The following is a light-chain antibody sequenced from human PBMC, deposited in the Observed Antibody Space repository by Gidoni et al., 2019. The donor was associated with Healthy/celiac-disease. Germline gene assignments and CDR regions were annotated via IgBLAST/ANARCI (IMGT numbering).Light chain of an antibody. J-gene: IGKJ3*01. CDR3: QQYDNLRVVT. CDR2: DAS. Sequence: DTQMTQSPSSLSASVGDRVTITCEASQDISNYLNWYQQKPGKAPKLLIYDASNLEACVPSRFSGSGSGTDFTFTISSLQPEDIATYYCQQYDNLRVVTFGPGTKVDIK. CDR1: QDISNY. V-gene: IGKV1-33*01.